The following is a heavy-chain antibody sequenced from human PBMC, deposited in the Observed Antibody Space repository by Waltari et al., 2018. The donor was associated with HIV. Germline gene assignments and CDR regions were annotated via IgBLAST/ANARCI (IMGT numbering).Heavy chain of an antibody. Sequence: QVQLVQSGAEVKKPGSSVKVSCKASGGTSTSYGIGGVRQAPGQGLEWMGRIIPILGITNYAQKFQGRVTITADKSTSTAYMELRSLRSEDTAVYYCARGAAAGNHFYYGMDVWGQGTTVTVSS. CDR3: ARGAAAGNHFYYGMDV. V-gene: IGHV1-69*04. CDR2: IIPILGIT. D-gene: IGHD6-13*01. CDR1: GGTSTSYG. J-gene: IGHJ6*02.